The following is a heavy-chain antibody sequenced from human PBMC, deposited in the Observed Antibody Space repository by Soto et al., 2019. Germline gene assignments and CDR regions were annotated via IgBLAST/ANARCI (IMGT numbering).Heavy chain of an antibody. CDR3: ADMRGQWLPRD. V-gene: IGHV4-39*01. D-gene: IGHD6-19*01. CDR2: IHYTGKA. CDR1: GGSISINDYY. J-gene: IGHJ4*02. Sequence: QLQLQESGPGLVKPSETLSLTCTVSGGSISINDYYWGWIRQPPGQGLEWIGNIHYTGKAYYNPALKSRVTISVDTSKDQFSLRLTSVTAADTAVYSCADMRGQWLPRDWGQGTLVTVSS.